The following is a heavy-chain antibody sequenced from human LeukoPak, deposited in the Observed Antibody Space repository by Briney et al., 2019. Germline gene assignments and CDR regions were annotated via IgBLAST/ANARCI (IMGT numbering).Heavy chain of an antibody. CDR3: ARGPSTVTTPLAY. CDR1: GFTFSSYW. J-gene: IGHJ4*02. CDR2: INSDGSST. V-gene: IGHV3-74*01. Sequence: GGSLRLSCAASGFTFSSYWMHWVRHAPGKGLVWVSRINSDGSSTSYADSVKGRFTISRDNAKNTLYLQMSSLRAEDTAVYYCARGPSTVTTPLAYWGQGTLVTVSS. D-gene: IGHD4-17*01.